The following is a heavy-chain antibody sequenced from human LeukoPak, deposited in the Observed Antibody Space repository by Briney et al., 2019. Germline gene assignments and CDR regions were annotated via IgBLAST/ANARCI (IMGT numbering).Heavy chain of an antibody. CDR2: IFYSGNT. CDR1: SGSVSNSHYY. V-gene: IGHV4-39*07. Sequence: PSETLSLTCTVSSGSVSNSHYYWAWVRQPPGKGPEWLGSIFYSGNTHYNPSLKSPVTISIDTSKNQFSLKVSSVTAADTAIYYCARDLSFDWFPYYFDYWARESWSPSPQ. J-gene: IGHJ4*02. CDR3: ARDLSFDWFPYYFDY. D-gene: IGHD3-9*01.